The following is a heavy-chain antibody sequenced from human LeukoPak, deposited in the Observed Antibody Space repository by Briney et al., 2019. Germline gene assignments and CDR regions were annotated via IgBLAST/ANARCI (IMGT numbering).Heavy chain of an antibody. CDR3: AKGGIHRGYYYYYMDV. Sequence: GRSLRLSCAASGFTFDDYAMHWVRQAPGKGLEWVSGISWNSGNIGYADSVKGRFTISRDNAKNSLYLQMNSLRAEDTALYYCAKGGIHRGYYYYYMDVWGKGTRSPSP. CDR1: GFTFDDYA. V-gene: IGHV3-9*01. D-gene: IGHD6-13*01. J-gene: IGHJ6*03. CDR2: ISWNSGNI.